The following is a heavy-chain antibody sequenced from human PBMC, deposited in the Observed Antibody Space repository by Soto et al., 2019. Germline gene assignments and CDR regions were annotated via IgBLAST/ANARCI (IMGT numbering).Heavy chain of an antibody. D-gene: IGHD3-22*01. J-gene: IGHJ4*02. Sequence: EVQLVESGGGLVQPGGSLRLSCAASGFTFSSYSMNWVRQAPGKGLEWVSYISSSSSTIYYADSVKGRFTISRDNAKNSLYRQMNSLRDEDTAVYYCAREGGYYPDYWGQGTLVTVSS. V-gene: IGHV3-48*02. CDR3: AREGGYYPDY. CDR2: ISSSSSTI. CDR1: GFTFSSYS.